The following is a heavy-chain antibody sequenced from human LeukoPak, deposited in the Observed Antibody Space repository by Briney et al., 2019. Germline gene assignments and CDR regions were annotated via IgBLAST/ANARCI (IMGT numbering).Heavy chain of an antibody. D-gene: IGHD3-22*01. CDR1: GGSFSGYY. J-gene: IGHJ4*02. Sequence: PSETLSLTCAVYGGSFSGYYWSWIRQPPGKRLEWIGRVNHGGSTNYNPSLKSRVTLSVDTSKNQFSLDLTSVTAADAAVYYCARGTYDSSSYYFYFDYWAQGILVTVSS. CDR2: VNHGGST. CDR3: ARGTYDSSSYYFYFDY. V-gene: IGHV4-34*01.